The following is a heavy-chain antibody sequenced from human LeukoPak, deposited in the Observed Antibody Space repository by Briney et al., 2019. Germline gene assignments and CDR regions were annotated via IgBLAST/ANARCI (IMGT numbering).Heavy chain of an antibody. J-gene: IGHJ4*02. CDR2: IYTSGST. CDR1: GGSISSYY. V-gene: IGHV4-4*09. CDR3: ARGVVPAELDY. D-gene: IGHD2-2*01. Sequence: SETLSLTCTVSGGSISSYYWSWIRQPPGKGLEWFGYIYTSGSTNYNPSLKSRVTISVDTSKNQFSLKLSSVTAADTAVYYCARGVVPAELDYWGQGTLVTVSS.